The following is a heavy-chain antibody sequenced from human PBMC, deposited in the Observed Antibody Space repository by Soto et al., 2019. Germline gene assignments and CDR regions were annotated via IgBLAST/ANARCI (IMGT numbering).Heavy chain of an antibody. J-gene: IGHJ3*02. V-gene: IGHV1-18*01. Sequence: VQLVQSGAEVKKPGASVKVSCKASGYTFTSYGISWVRQAPGQGLEWMGWISAYNGNTNYAQKLQGRVTMTTDTSTSTAYMELRSLRSDDTAVYYCARERGDIVVVPAAMRLEDAFDIWGQGTMVTVSS. D-gene: IGHD2-2*01. CDR2: ISAYNGNT. CDR1: GYTFTSYG. CDR3: ARERGDIVVVPAAMRLEDAFDI.